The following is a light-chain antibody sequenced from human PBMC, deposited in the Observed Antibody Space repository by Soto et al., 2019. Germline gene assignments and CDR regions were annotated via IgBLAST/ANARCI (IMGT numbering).Light chain of an antibody. CDR3: QTWGSGIHV. V-gene: IGLV4-69*01. CDR1: SGHSSYA. J-gene: IGLJ3*02. Sequence: QSVLTQSPSASASLGASVKLTCTLSSGHSSYAIAWHQQQPEKGPRYLMKLNSDGSHSKGDGIPDRFSGSSSGAERYLTSARLQSEDEAYYYCQTWGSGIHVFGGGTKLTVL. CDR2: LNSDGSH.